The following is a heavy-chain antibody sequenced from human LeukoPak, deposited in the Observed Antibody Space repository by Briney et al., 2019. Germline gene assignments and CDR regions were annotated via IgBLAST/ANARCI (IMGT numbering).Heavy chain of an antibody. Sequence: GGSLRLSCAASGFTFSSYAMHWVRQAPGKGLEWVAVISYDGSNKYYADSVKGRFTISRDNSKNTLYLQMNSLRAEDTAVYYCARENGYSSGWYIYWGQGTLVTVSS. J-gene: IGHJ4*02. CDR3: ARENGYSSGWYIY. V-gene: IGHV3-30-3*01. CDR2: ISYDGSNK. D-gene: IGHD6-19*01. CDR1: GFTFSSYA.